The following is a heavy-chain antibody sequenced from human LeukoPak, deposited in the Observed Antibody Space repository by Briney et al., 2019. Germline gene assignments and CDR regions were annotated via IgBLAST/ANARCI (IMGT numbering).Heavy chain of an antibody. D-gene: IGHD1-26*01. CDR1: GGSVSSGNYY. CDR3: ARVVGSPPGAYNWFDP. V-gene: IGHV4-61*01. J-gene: IGHJ5*02. CDR2: IYYSGST. Sequence: PSETLSLTCTVSGGSVSSGNYYWSWIRQPPGKGLEWIGYIYYSGSTNYNPSLKSRVTISVDTSKNQFSLKLSSVTAADTAVYYCARVVGSPPGAYNWFDPWGQGTLVTVSS.